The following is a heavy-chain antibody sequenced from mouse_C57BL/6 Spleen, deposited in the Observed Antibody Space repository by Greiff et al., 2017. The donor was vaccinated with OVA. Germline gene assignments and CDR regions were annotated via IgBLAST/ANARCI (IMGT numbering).Heavy chain of an antibody. CDR1: GYTFTDYY. J-gene: IGHJ3*01. D-gene: IGHD1-1*01. CDR3: ARPYYYGSSHRFAY. V-gene: IGHV1-26*01. Sequence: EVQLQQSGPELVKPGASVKISCKASGYTFTDYYMNWVKQSHGKSLEWIGDINPNNGGTSYNQKFKGKATLTVDKSSSTAYMELRSLTSEDSAVYYCARPYYYGSSHRFAYWGQGTLVTVSA. CDR2: INPNNGGT.